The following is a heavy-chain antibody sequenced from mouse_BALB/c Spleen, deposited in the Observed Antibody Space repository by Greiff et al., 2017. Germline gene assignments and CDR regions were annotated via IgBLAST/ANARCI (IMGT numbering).Heavy chain of an antibody. Sequence: VQLQQSGPGLVQPSQSLSITCTVSGFSLTSYGVPWVRQSPGKGLEWLGVIWSGGSTDYNAAFISRLSISKDNSKSQVFFKMNSLQANDTAIYYCARTYYRYDGPYGYFDVGGAGTTVTVSS. CDR1: GFSLTSYG. D-gene: IGHD2-14*01. CDR2: IWSGGST. J-gene: IGHJ1*01. CDR3: ARTYYRYDGPYGYFDV. V-gene: IGHV2-2*02.